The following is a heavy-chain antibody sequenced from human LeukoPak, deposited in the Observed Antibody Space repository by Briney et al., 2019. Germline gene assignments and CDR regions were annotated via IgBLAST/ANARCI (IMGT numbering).Heavy chain of an antibody. D-gene: IGHD6-13*01. CDR3: ARDRASIAAAGYHYYGMDV. CDR1: GGTFISYA. Sequence: ASVKVSCKASGGTFISYAISWVRQAPGQGLEWMGGIIPIFGTANYAQNFQGRVTITADESTSTAYMELSSLRSEDTAVYYCARDRASIAAAGYHYYGMDVWGQGTTVTVSS. V-gene: IGHV1-69*13. J-gene: IGHJ6*02. CDR2: IIPIFGTA.